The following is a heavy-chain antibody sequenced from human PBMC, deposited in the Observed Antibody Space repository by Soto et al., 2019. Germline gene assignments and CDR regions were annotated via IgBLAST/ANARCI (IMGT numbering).Heavy chain of an antibody. D-gene: IGHD3-16*01. CDR2: IKQDGSEK. J-gene: IGHJ3*02. Sequence: PGGSLRLSCAASAFTFSSYWMSWVRQAPGKGLEWVANIKQDGSEKYYVDSVKGRFTIPRDNAKNSLYLQMNSLRAEDTAVYYCARDLFEAARRGEYAFDIWGQGTMVTVSS. V-gene: IGHV3-7*03. CDR3: ARDLFEAARRGEYAFDI. CDR1: AFTFSSYW.